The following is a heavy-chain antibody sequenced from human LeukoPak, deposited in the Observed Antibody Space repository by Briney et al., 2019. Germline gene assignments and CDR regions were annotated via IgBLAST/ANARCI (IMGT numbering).Heavy chain of an antibody. D-gene: IGHD1-26*01. V-gene: IGHV3-33*01. Sequence: GGSLRLSCAASGFTFSTYGMHWVRQAPGKGLEWVAIIWYDGSNKYYADSVKGRFTISREISKNALHLQMNSLRADDTAVYYCAREESGSLDFWGQGTLVTVSS. CDR1: GFTFSTYG. J-gene: IGHJ4*02. CDR2: IWYDGSNK. CDR3: AREESGSLDF.